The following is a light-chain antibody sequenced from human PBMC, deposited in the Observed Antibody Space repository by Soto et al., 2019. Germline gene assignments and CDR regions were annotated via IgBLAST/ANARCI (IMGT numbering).Light chain of an antibody. CDR2: GAS. CDR1: QSVSSN. CDR3: QQYNNWPYT. V-gene: IGKV3-15*01. J-gene: IGKJ2*01. Sequence: EIVMTQSPATLSVSPGERATLSCRASQSVSSNLAWYQQKPGQAPRLLIYGASTRATGIPAGFSGSGSGTEFNLTISSLQSEDFAVYYCQQYNNWPYTFGQGTKLEIK.